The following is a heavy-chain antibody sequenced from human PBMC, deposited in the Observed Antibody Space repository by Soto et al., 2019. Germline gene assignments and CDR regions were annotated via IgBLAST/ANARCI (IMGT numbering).Heavy chain of an antibody. V-gene: IGHV1-69*13. CDR2: IIPIFGTA. J-gene: IGHJ3*02. CDR1: GGTFSSYA. D-gene: IGHD2-15*01. Sequence: SVKVSCKASGGTFSSYAISWGRQAPGQGLEWMGGIIPIFGTANYAQKFQGRVTITADESTSTAYMELSSLRSEDPAVYYCARDRDRVAYSWGLGTMVTVSS. CDR3: ARDRDRVAYS.